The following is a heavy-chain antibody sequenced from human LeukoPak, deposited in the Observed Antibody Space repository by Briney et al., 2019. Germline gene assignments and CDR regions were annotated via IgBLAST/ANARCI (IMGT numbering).Heavy chain of an antibody. CDR3: ARPTVTGKIDY. CDR2: INHSGST. Sequence: SETLSLTCAVYGGSFSGYYWSWIRQPPGKGLEWIGEINHSGSTNYNPSLKSRVTISVDTSKNQFSLKLSSVTAADTAVYYCARPTVTGKIDYWGQGTLVTVSS. CDR1: GGSFSGYY. V-gene: IGHV4-34*01. D-gene: IGHD4-17*01. J-gene: IGHJ4*02.